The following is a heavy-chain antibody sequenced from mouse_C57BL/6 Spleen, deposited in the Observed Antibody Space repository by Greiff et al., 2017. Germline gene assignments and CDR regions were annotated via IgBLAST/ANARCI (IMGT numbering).Heavy chain of an antibody. J-gene: IGHJ2*01. CDR2: INPSTGGT. V-gene: IGHV1-42*01. CDR1: GYSFTGYY. D-gene: IGHD2-1*01. Sequence: VQLQQSGPELVKPGASVKISCKASGYSFTGYYMNWVKQSPEKSLEWIGEINPSTGGTTYNQKFKAKATLTVDKSSSTAYMQLKSLTSEDSAVYYCARGGNNYLDYWGQGTTLTVSS. CDR3: ARGGNNYLDY.